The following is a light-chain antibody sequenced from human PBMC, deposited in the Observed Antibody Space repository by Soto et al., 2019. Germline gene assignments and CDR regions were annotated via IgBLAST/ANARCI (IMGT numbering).Light chain of an antibody. CDR1: TSDVGGYNY. Sequence: QSALTQPASVSGSPGPSITITCTGTTSDVGGYNYVSWYQQHPGKVPKLLIHEVSNRPSGVSNRFSGSKSGNTASLTISGLQAEDEADYYCLSKTSSISYVFGTGTKLTVL. CDR2: EVS. CDR3: LSKTSSISYV. J-gene: IGLJ1*01. V-gene: IGLV2-14*01.